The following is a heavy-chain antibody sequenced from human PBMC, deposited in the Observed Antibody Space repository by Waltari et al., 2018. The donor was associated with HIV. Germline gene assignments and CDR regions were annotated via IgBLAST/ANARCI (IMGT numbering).Heavy chain of an antibody. V-gene: IGHV3-23*01. CDR1: GFTFSSYA. Sequence: EVQLLESGGGLVQPGGSLRLSCAASGFTFSSYAMSWVRQARGKGLEWVSAISSGGGSTYYADAVKGRFTISRDNSKSTLYLQMNSLRAEDTAVYNCAKSSSTNLESFYHWGQGTLVTVSS. CDR2: ISSGGGST. D-gene: IGHD2-2*01. CDR3: AKSSSTNLESFYH. J-gene: IGHJ1*01.